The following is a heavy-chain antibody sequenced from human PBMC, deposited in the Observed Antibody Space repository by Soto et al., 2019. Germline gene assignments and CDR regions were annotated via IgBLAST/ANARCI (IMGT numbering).Heavy chain of an antibody. CDR2: ISAYNGNT. CDR3: ARHYCSSTSCYGANYGMDV. Sequence: GASVKVSCTASGYTSTSYGISWVRQAPGQGLEWMGWISAYNGNTNYAQKLQGRVTMTTDTSTSTAYMELRSLRSDDTAVYYCARHYCSSTSCYGANYGMDVWGQGTTVTVSS. CDR1: GYTSTSYG. V-gene: IGHV1-18*04. J-gene: IGHJ6*02. D-gene: IGHD2-2*01.